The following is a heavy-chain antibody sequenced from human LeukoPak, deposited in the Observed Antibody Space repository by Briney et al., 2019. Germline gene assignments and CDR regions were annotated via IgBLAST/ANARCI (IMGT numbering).Heavy chain of an antibody. CDR3: ARVGQQQLVFDY. Sequence: GGSLRLSCAASGFTFSDYYMSWIRQAPGKGLEWVSSISSSSSYIYYADSVKGRFTISRDNAKNSLYLQMNSLRAEDTAVYYCARVGQQQLVFDYWGQGTLVTVSS. D-gene: IGHD6-13*01. CDR1: GFTFSDYY. J-gene: IGHJ4*02. V-gene: IGHV3-11*06. CDR2: ISSSSSYI.